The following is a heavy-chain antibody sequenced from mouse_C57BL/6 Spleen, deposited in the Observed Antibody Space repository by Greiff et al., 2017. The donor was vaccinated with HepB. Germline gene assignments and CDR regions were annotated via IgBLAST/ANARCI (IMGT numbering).Heavy chain of an antibody. CDR1: GYSITSGYY. CDR3: ARGDGIYYDSAWFAY. D-gene: IGHD2-4*01. Sequence: VQLKQSGPGLVKPSQSLSLTCSVTGYSITSGYYWNWIRQFPGNKLEWMGYISYDGSNNYNPSLKNRISITRDTSKNQFFLKLNSVTTEDTATYYCARGDGIYYDSAWFAYWGQGTLVTVSA. V-gene: IGHV3-6*01. J-gene: IGHJ3*01. CDR2: ISYDGSN.